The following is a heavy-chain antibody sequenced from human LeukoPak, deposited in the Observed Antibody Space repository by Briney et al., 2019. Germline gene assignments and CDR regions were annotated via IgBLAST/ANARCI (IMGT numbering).Heavy chain of an antibody. CDR1: GFTFGDYA. CDR3: TRDGGYYDFWSGPFDY. J-gene: IGHJ4*02. CDR2: IRSKAYGGTT. D-gene: IGHD3-3*01. V-gene: IGHV3-49*04. Sequence: GGSLRLSCTASGFTFGDYAMSWVRQAPGKGLEWVGFIRSKAYGGTTEYAASVKGRFTISRDDSKSIAYLQMNSLKTEDTAVYYCTRDGGYYDFWSGPFDYWGQGTLVTVSS.